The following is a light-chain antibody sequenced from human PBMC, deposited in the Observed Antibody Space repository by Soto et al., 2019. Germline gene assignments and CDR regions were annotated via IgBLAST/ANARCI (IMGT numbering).Light chain of an antibody. CDR2: GAS. CDR3: QQYGSSPRT. J-gene: IGKJ1*01. CDR1: QSVSSSS. Sequence: EIVLTQSPATLSLSPGEIATLSCSASQSVSSSSLAWYQQKPGQAPRLLIYGASSRATGIPDRFSGSGSGTDFSLTIIRLEAEDFAVYSCQQYGSSPRTFGQGTKVDIK. V-gene: IGKV3-20*01.